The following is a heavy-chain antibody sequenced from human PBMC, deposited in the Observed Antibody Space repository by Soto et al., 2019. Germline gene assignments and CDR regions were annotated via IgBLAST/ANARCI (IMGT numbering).Heavy chain of an antibody. D-gene: IGHD6-13*01. CDR3: AKVRESAAAGHFDS. V-gene: IGHV3-23*01. J-gene: IGHJ4*02. CDR2: ISGSGGTT. Sequence: GGSLRLSCAASGFTFIAYAIILVGHAPWKGLEWVSVISGSGGTTYYADSVKGRFTIPRDNSKNTLYVQMNSLRAEDTAVYYCAKVRESAAAGHFDSWGQGTLVTVSS. CDR1: GFTFIAYA.